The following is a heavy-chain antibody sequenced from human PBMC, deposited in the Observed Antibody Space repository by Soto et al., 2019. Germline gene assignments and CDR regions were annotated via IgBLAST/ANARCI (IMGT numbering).Heavy chain of an antibody. CDR3: AKAPGGIAAPWFDP. CDR1: GFTFSSYG. V-gene: IGHV3-30*18. CDR2: ISYDGSNK. J-gene: IGHJ5*02. Sequence: GGSLRLSCAASGFTFSSYGMYWVRQAPGKGLEWVAVISYDGSNKYYADSVKGRFTISRDNSKNTLYLQMNSLRAEDTAVYYCAKAPGGIAAPWFDPWGQGTLVTVSS. D-gene: IGHD6-13*01.